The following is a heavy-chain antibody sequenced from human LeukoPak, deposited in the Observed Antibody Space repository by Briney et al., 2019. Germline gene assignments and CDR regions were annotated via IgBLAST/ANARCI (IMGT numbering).Heavy chain of an antibody. CDR3: AKEVFGEYYDGFDY. V-gene: IGHV3-23*01. Sequence: GGSLRLSCAASGFTFSSYAMSWVRQAPGEGLEWVSRISVNGVTTYYADSVKGRFTISRDNSRNTLFLQMNSLRAEDTAVYYCAKEVFGEYYDGFDYWGQGTLVTVSS. D-gene: IGHD3-10*02. CDR2: ISVNGVTT. CDR1: GFTFSSYA. J-gene: IGHJ4*02.